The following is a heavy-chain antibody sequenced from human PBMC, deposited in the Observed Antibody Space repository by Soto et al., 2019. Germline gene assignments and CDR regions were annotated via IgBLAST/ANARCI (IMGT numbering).Heavy chain of an antibody. CDR1: GFTFSSYA. J-gene: IGHJ6*03. D-gene: IGHD2-15*01. CDR3: AKSFCSGGSCYSFLYYYMDV. Sequence: PGGSLRLSCAASGFTFSSYAMSWVRQAPGKGVEWVSAISGSGGSTYYADSVKGRFTISRDNSKNTLYLQMNSLRAEDTAVYYCAKSFCSGGSCYSFLYYYMDVWGKGTTITVSS. V-gene: IGHV3-23*01. CDR2: ISGSGGST.